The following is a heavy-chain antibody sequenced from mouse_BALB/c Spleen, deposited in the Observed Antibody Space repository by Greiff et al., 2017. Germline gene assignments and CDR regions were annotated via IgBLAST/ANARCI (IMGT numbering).Heavy chain of an antibody. CDR2: INPSNGRT. CDR1: GYTFTSYW. D-gene: IGHD2-4*01. CDR3: ARGDYDGGFFAY. Sequence: VQLQQPGADLVKPGASVKLSCKASGYTFTSYWMHWVKQRPGHGLEWIGEINPSNGRTNYNEKFKSKATLTVDKSSSTAYMQLSSLTAEDSAVYYCARGDYDGGFFAYWGQGTLVTVSA. J-gene: IGHJ3*01. V-gene: IGHV1S81*02.